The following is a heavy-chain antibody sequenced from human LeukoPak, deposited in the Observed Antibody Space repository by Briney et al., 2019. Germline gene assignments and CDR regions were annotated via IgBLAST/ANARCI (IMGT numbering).Heavy chain of an antibody. CDR2: IYYSGST. CDR1: GGSISSSSYY. D-gene: IGHD3-22*01. J-gene: IGHJ4*02. Sequence: SETLSLTCTVSGGSISSSSYYWGWIRQPPGKGLEWIGSIYYSGSTYYNPSLKSRVTISVDTSKNQFSLKLSSVTAADTAVYYCARALDYYDSSGYHLWGQGTLVTVSS. CDR3: ARALDYYDSSGYHL. V-gene: IGHV4-39*07.